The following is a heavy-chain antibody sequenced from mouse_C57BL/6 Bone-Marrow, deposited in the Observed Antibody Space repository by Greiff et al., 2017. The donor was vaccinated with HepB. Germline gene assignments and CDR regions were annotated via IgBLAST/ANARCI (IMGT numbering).Heavy chain of an antibody. CDR3: ADYGSSPWFAY. J-gene: IGHJ3*01. CDR2: IYPRDGST. Sequence: VQLQQSGPELVKPGASVKLSCKASGYTFTSYDINWVKQRPGQGLEWIGWIYPRDGSTKYNEKFKGKATLTVDTSSSTAYMELHSLTSEDSAVYFCADYGSSPWFAYWGQGTLVTVSA. CDR1: GYTFTSYD. V-gene: IGHV1-85*01. D-gene: IGHD1-1*01.